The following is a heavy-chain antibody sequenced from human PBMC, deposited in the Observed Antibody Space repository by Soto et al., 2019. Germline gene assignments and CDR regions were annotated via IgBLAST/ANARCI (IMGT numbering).Heavy chain of an antibody. CDR3: ARDLYVILTGYRYYYGMDV. CDR2: IIPSFGTA. V-gene: IGHV1-69*01. D-gene: IGHD3-9*01. Sequence: QVQLVQSGAEVKKPGSSVKVSCKASGGTFSSYAISWVRQAPGQGLEWMGGIIPSFGTANYAQKFKGRVTITADESTSTPYLELSSLRSEDTAVYYCARDLYVILTGYRYYYGMDVWGQGTTVTVSS. J-gene: IGHJ6*02. CDR1: GGTFSSYA.